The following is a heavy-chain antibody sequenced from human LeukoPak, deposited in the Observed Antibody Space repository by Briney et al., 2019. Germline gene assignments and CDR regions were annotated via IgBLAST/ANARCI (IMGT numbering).Heavy chain of an antibody. CDR2: TNRDGSST. J-gene: IGHJ4*02. CDR1: GFTLSSHW. V-gene: IGHV3-74*01. D-gene: IGHD3-3*01. CDR3: ARDSVEWYIFDY. Sequence: PGGALRLSCAAPGFTLSSHWGHWVRQAPGKGPGWVARTNRDGSSTAYADSVKGRFTISKDNAKNTLYLLMNSLRAEDTAVYYCARDSVEWYIFDYWGQGTLVTVSS.